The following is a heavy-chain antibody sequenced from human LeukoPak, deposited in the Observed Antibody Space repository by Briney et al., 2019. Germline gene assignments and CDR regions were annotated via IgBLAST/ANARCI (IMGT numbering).Heavy chain of an antibody. J-gene: IGHJ4*02. V-gene: IGHV6-1*01. Sequence: SQTPSLTCAISGDSVSSKSASWNWIRQSPSRGLEWLGRTYSRSKWFNDYAVSVKSRVTINPDTPKNQFSLHLSSATPDDTAVYYCARGTGSLDYWGQGTLVTVSS. D-gene: IGHD1-26*01. CDR1: GDSVSSKSAS. CDR3: ARGTGSLDY. CDR2: TYSRSKWFN.